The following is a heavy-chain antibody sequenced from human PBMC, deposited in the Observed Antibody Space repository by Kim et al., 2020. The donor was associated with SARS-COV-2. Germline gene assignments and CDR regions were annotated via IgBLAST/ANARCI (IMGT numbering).Heavy chain of an antibody. J-gene: IGHJ6*02. CDR3: AKDRRMRSNFYSYGMDV. D-gene: IGHD2-8*01. Sequence: ADSVKGRFTISRDNSNNMVYLQLNSLRGEDTAVYYCAKDRRMRSNFYSYGMDVWGLGTTLTVSS. V-gene: IGHV3-30*02.